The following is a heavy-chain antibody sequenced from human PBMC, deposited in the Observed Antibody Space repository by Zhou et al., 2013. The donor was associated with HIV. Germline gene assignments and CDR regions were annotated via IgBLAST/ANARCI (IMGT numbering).Heavy chain of an antibody. J-gene: IGHJ6*04. CDR1: GGTFSGNV. V-gene: IGHV1-69*12. Sequence: QVQLVQSGAEMKKTGSSVKVSCKASGGTFSGNVVSWVRQAPGQGLEWMGGIIPSYERANYAQRFQDRVAITADDSMTTVYLELSSLRSEDTAVYYCARSGSIQSAYYYMDVWGKGTTVTVSS. CDR2: IIPSYERA. CDR3: ARSGSIQSAYYYMDV. D-gene: IGHD3-10*01.